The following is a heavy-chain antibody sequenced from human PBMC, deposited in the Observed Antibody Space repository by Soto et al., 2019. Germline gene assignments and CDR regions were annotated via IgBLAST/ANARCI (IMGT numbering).Heavy chain of an antibody. CDR1: GYTFTSYA. J-gene: IGHJ1*01. Sequence: ASVKVSCKASGYTFTSYAMHWVHQAPGQRLEWMGWINAGNGNTKYSQKFQGRVTITRDTSASTAYMELSSLRSEDTAVYYCARPVVAATPGAEYFQHWGQGTLVTVSS. V-gene: IGHV1-3*01. D-gene: IGHD2-15*01. CDR3: ARPVVAATPGAEYFQH. CDR2: INAGNGNT.